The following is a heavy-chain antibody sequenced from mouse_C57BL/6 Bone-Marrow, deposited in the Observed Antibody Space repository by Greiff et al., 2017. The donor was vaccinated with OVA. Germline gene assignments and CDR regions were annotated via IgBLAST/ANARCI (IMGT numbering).Heavy chain of an antibody. D-gene: IGHD4-1*01. CDR2: IRDGGSYT. CDR3: ARDLCWDYVDY. J-gene: IGHJ2*01. Sequence: EVQVVESGGGLVKPGGSLKLSCAASGFTFSSYAMSWVRQTPEKRLEWVATIRDGGSYTYYPATVKGRFTLSRDNAKNNLYLQMSHLKSEDTDMDYCARDLCWDYVDYWGQGTTLTVSS. V-gene: IGHV5-4*01. CDR1: GFTFSSYA.